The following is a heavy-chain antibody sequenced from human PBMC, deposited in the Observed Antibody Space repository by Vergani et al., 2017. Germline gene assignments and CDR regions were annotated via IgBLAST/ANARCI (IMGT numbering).Heavy chain of an antibody. D-gene: IGHD6-13*01. CDR1: GFTFSSYG. V-gene: IGHV3-21*01. CDR3: ARARIAAAGRNWFDP. Sequence: VQLVESGGGVVQPGRSLRLSCAASGFTFSSYGMHWVRQAPGKGLEWVSSISSSSSYIYYADSVKGRFTIARDNAKNSLYLQMNSLRAEDTAVYYCARARIAAAGRNWFDPWGQGTLVTVSS. CDR2: ISSSSSYI. J-gene: IGHJ5*02.